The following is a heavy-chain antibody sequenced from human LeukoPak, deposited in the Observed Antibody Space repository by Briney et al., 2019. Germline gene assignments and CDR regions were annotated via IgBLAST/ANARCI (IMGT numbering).Heavy chain of an antibody. J-gene: IGHJ4*02. D-gene: IGHD6-6*01. Sequence: PSETLSLTCAGYGGSFSGYYWSWIRQPPGKGLEWIGEINHSGSTNYNPSLKSRVTISVDTSKNQFSLKLSSVTAADTAVYYCARVAVLAPSFDYWGQGTLVTVSS. CDR2: INHSGST. CDR3: ARVAVLAPSFDY. CDR1: GGSFSGYY. V-gene: IGHV4-34*01.